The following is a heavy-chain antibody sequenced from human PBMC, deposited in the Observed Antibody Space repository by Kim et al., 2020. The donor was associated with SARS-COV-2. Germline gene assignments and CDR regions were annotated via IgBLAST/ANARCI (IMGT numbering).Heavy chain of an antibody. J-gene: IGHJ4*02. CDR3: ARVRDIVVVPAAIGY. CDR1: GGSFSGYY. V-gene: IGHV4-34*01. D-gene: IGHD2-2*01. CDR2: INHSGST. Sequence: SETLSLTCAVYGGSFSGYYWSWIRQPPGKGLEWIGEINHSGSTNYNPSLKSRVTISVATSKNQFSLKLSSVTAADTAVYYCARVRDIVVVPAAIGYWGQGTLVTVSS.